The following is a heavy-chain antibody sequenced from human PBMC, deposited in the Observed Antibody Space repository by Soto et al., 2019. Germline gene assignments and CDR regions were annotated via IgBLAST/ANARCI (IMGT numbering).Heavy chain of an antibody. CDR3: ARDRDGYTSLDS. V-gene: IGHV4-31*03. D-gene: IGHD2-21*01. Sequence: QVQLQESGPGLVKPSQTLILTCTVSGDSISSGGYYWSWIRQHPGKGLEWIGYIYYSGSTYYNPSLTSRVTRSVDTSKSQFSLKLTSVTAADTAVYYCARDRDGYTSLDSWGQGTLVTVSS. CDR1: GDSISSGGYY. CDR2: IYYSGST. J-gene: IGHJ4*02.